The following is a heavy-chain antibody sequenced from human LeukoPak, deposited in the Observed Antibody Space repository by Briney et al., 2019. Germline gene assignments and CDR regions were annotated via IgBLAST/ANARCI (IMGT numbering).Heavy chain of an antibody. CDR1: GYSFTSDW. Sequence: GESLKISCKGSGYSFTSDWIGWARQMPGKGLEWMGIIYPGDSDTRYSPSFQGQVTISADKSISTAYLQWSSLKASDTAMYYRARGSSGWFPAYSGQGTLVTVSS. CDR2: IYPGDSDT. CDR3: ARGSSGWFPAY. D-gene: IGHD6-19*01. V-gene: IGHV5-51*01. J-gene: IGHJ4*02.